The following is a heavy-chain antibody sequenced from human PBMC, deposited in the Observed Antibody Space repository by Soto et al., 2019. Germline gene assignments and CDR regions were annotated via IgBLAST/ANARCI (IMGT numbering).Heavy chain of an antibody. V-gene: IGHV3-30*18. CDR1: GFTFSSYG. CDR2: ISYDGSNK. J-gene: IGHJ6*02. CDR3: AKDQTTTGAYYHYGMDV. D-gene: IGHD1-7*01. Sequence: PGGSLRLSCAASGFTFSSYGMHWVRQAPGKGLEWVAVISYDGSNKYYADSVKGRFTISRDNSKNTLYLQMNSLRAEDTAVYYCAKDQTTTGAYYHYGMDVWGQGTTVTVSS.